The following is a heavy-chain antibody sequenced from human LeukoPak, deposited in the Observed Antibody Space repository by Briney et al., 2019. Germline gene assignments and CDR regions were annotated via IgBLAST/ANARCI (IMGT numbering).Heavy chain of an antibody. CDR3: AKDGPGGYRLSMDY. D-gene: IGHD5-12*01. CDR1: GFTFSSYA. V-gene: IGHV3-23*01. Sequence: GGSLRLSCTASGFTFSSYAMNWVRQAPGKGLEWVSIISDSGGSTYYADSVKGRFTISRDNSKNTLYLQMNSLRAGDTAVYYCAKDGPGGYRLSMDYWGQGTLVTVSS. CDR2: ISDSGGST. J-gene: IGHJ4*02.